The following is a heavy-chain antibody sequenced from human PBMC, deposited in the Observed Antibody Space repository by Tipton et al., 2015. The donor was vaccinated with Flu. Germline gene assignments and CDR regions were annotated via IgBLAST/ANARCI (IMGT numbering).Heavy chain of an antibody. D-gene: IGHD2-2*01. CDR1: GFRFSAYW. Sequence: SLRLSCAASGFRFSAYWMSWVRQAPGKGLEWVANINFDGSDKYYVDSVEGRFTISRDNAKNSLYLQLNSLRAEDTAVYYCARDGYQLLLPFEYWGQGTLVVVSS. V-gene: IGHV3-7*01. CDR2: INFDGSDK. CDR3: ARDGYQLLLPFEY. J-gene: IGHJ4*02.